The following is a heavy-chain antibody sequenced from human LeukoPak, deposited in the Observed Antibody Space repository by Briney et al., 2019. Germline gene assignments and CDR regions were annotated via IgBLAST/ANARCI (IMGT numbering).Heavy chain of an antibody. Sequence: GGSLRLSCAASGFTFSTYWMAWLRQAPGKGLEWVANINPGGSAKYYVDSVKGRFTISRDDAKTSLYLQMDSLRAEDTAVYYCARGRQEVSMIVVVMTGVSYYLDVWGKGTTVTVS. CDR3: ARGRQEVSMIVVVMTGVSYYLDV. CDR2: INPGGSAK. CDR1: GFTFSTYW. J-gene: IGHJ6*03. D-gene: IGHD3-22*01. V-gene: IGHV3-7*01.